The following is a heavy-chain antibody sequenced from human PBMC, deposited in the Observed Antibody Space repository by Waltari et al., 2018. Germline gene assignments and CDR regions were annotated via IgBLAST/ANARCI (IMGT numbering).Heavy chain of an antibody. CDR3: ARDTGEFDY. V-gene: IGHV4-59*11. CDR1: GGSISSHY. Sequence: QVQLQESGPGLVKPSETLSLTCTVPGGSISSHYWSWIRQPPGKGLEWIGYMYYTGSTNYNPSLKSRVTISVDTSKNQFSLKLSSVTAADTAVYYCARDTGEFDYWGQGTLVTVSS. J-gene: IGHJ4*02. CDR2: MYYTGST. D-gene: IGHD7-27*01.